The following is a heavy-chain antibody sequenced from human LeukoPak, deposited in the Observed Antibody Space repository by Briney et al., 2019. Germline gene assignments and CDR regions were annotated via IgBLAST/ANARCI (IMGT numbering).Heavy chain of an antibody. V-gene: IGHV3-21*01. J-gene: IGHJ4*02. CDR2: ITSDGRYK. CDR1: GFTFSNYN. D-gene: IGHD6-19*01. Sequence: GGSLRLSCAASGFTFSNYNMNWVRQAPGKSLEWVSSITSDGRYKYYVDSVRGRFTISRDNDKNSLFLQVDSLRAEDTAVYYCARLKGLERGIAVAVFDYWGQGTLVTVSS. CDR3: ARLKGLERGIAVAVFDY.